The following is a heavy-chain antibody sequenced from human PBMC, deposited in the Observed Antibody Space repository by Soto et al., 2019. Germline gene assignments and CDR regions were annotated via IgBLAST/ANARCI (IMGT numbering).Heavy chain of an antibody. CDR2: TYYRSKWYY. CDR1: GDSVSTGSAT. Sequence: PSQTLSLTCDISGDSVSTGSATWNWIRQSPSRGLEWLGRTYYRSKWYYDYAVSVRSRMSINPDTSKNQFSLQLNSVIPEDTVVNYCVRLVGNSWLDYWGPGTLVTVSS. J-gene: IGHJ4*02. V-gene: IGHV6-1*01. D-gene: IGHD6-13*01. CDR3: VRLVGNSWLDY.